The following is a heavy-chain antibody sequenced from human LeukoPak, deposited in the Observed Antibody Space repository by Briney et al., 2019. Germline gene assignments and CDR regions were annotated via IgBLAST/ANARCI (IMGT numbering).Heavy chain of an antibody. CDR1: GYTFTSHY. J-gene: IGHJ4*02. Sequence: ASVKVSCKASGYTFTSHYMHWVRQAPGQGLEWMGVINPTGDTTRYAQKFQGRVTMTRDMSTSTDYMELSSLRSEDTAVYYCTREKGRGVISPYYDYWGQGTRVTVSS. CDR3: TREKGRGVISPYYDY. V-gene: IGHV1-46*01. D-gene: IGHD3-10*01. CDR2: INPTGDTT.